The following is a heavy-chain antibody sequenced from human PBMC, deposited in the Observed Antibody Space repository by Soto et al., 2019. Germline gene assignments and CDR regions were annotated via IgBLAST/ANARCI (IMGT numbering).Heavy chain of an antibody. J-gene: IGHJ4*02. V-gene: IGHV3-53*01. CDR2: IYYDGNT. Sequence: QPGGSLRLSCAASGFTVSSNYVSWVRQAPGKGLEWVSAIYYDGNTYHADSVKGRFTISRDNSKNTVYLHMNSLRGEDTAVYYCARGGYGGSYDYWGQGTLVTVSS. CDR1: GFTVSSNY. D-gene: IGHD1-26*01. CDR3: ARGGYGGSYDY.